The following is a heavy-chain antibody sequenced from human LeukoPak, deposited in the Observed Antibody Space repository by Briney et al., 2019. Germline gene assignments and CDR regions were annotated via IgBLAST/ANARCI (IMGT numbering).Heavy chain of an antibody. D-gene: IGHD3-10*01. J-gene: IGHJ6*02. CDR2: IYYSGST. CDR1: GASISGYY. Sequence: SETLSLTCTVSGASISGYYWTWIRQPPGKGLEWIGYIYYSGSTNYNPSLKSRVTISVDTSKNQFSLKLSSVTAADTAVYYCARERLTMVRGVIGYYYYGMDVWGQGTTVTVSS. V-gene: IGHV4-59*01. CDR3: ARERLTMVRGVIGYYYYGMDV.